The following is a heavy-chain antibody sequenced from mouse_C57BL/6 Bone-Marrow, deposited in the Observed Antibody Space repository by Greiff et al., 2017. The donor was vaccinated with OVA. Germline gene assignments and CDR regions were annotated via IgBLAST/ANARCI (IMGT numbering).Heavy chain of an antibody. Sequence: VQLQQSGPELVKPGASVKISCKASGYSFTGYYMNWVKQSPEKSLEWIGEINPSTGGTTYNQKFKAKATLTVDKSSSTAYMQLKSLTSEDSAVYYCARRRVITTVPYFDYWGQGTTLTVSS. CDR3: ARRRVITTVPYFDY. CDR2: INPSTGGT. V-gene: IGHV1-42*01. J-gene: IGHJ2*01. CDR1: GYSFTGYY. D-gene: IGHD1-1*01.